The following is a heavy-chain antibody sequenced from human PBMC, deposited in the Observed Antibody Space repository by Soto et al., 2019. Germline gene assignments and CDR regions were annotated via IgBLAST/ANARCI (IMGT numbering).Heavy chain of an antibody. V-gene: IGHV3-30*18. CDR1: GYTVDSYG. CDR2: ISYDGSNK. D-gene: IGHD3-3*01. CDR3: AKDRGELRFLEWLDYYYYYGLDV. J-gene: IGHJ6*02. Sequence: PWRSPSLSCASSGYTVDSYGMHWVRTAPGKGLEWVAVISYDGSNKYYADSVKGRFTISRDDSKNTLYLQMNSLRAEDTAVYYCAKDRGELRFLEWLDYYYYYGLDVCGQATTVTVSS.